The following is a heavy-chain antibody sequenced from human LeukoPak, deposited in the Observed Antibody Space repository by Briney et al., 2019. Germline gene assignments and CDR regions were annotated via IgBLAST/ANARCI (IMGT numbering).Heavy chain of an antibody. Sequence: SETLSLTCTVSGGSITDYHWIWIRQPAGKGLEWIGEINHSGSTNYNPSLKSRVTISVDTSKNQFSLKLSSVTAADTAVYYCARAWQGVPDYWGQGTLVTVSS. J-gene: IGHJ4*02. D-gene: IGHD2-8*01. CDR3: ARAWQGVPDY. V-gene: IGHV4-34*01. CDR2: INHSGST. CDR1: GGSITDYH.